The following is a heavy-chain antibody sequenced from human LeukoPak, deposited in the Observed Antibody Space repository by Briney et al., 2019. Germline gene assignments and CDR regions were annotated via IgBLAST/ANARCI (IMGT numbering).Heavy chain of an antibody. CDR3: AKDAFSGGPYYYDSSGYPDY. J-gene: IGHJ4*02. CDR1: GFTFDDYA. D-gene: IGHD3-22*01. Sequence: SRSLRLSCAASGFTFDDYAMHWVRQAPGKGLEWVSGISWNSGSIGYADSVKGRFTISRDNAKNSLYLQMNSLRAEDTALYYCAKDAFSGGPYYYDSSGYPDYWGQGTLVTVSS. V-gene: IGHV3-9*01. CDR2: ISWNSGSI.